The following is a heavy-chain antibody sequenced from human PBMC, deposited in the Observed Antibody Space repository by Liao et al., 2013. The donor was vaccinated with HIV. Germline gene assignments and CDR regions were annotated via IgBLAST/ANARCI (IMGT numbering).Heavy chain of an antibody. J-gene: IGHJ3*02. Sequence: QVQLQQWGAGLLKPSETLSLTCAVYGGSFSGYYWGWIRQPPGKGLEWIGSIYYSGSTYYNPSLKSRVTISVDTSKNQFSLKLSSVTAADTAVYYCARDSIVVVVAATVRAFDIWGQGTMVTVSS. D-gene: IGHD2-15*01. CDR3: ARDSIVVVVAATVRAFDI. V-gene: IGHV4-34*01. CDR2: IYYSGST. CDR1: GGSFSGYY.